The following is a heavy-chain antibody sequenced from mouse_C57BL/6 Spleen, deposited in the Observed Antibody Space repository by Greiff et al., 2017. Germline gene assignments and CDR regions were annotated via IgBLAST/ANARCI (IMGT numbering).Heavy chain of an antibody. D-gene: IGHD1-2*01. V-gene: IGHV1-15*01. CDR2: IDPKTGGT. CDR1: GYTFTDYE. Sequence: QVQLQQPGAELVRPGASVTLSCKASGYTFTDYEMHWVKQTPVHGLEWIGAIDPKTGGTAYNQKFKGKAILTADKSSSTAYMELRSLTSEDSAVYYCKGTLLRPYFDYWGQGTTLTVSS. J-gene: IGHJ2*01. CDR3: KGTLLRPYFDY.